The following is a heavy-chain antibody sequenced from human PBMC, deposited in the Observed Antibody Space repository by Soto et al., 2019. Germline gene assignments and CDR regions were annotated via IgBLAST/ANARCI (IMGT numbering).Heavy chain of an antibody. CDR1: GFTFRDHY. J-gene: IGHJ4*02. Sequence: ESGGGLVKIGGSLRLSCAASGFTFRDHYMTWIRQVPGKGLEWVSYISASSTTIYYADSVKGRFTISRDNAKNSVFLQMNSLRAEDTAVYYCARDIRGANWGQGTLVTVSS. CDR2: ISASSTTI. V-gene: IGHV3-11*01. CDR3: ARDIRGAN.